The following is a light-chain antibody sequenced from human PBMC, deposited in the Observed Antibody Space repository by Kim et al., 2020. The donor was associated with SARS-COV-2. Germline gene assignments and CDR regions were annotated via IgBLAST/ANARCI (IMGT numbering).Light chain of an antibody. CDR2: DAS. CDR3: HHYSGSPLT. V-gene: IGKV3-20*01. J-gene: IGKJ4*01. Sequence: LSPGERATLSWRASPSVEKWLAREQQKPGQGPRLLIFDASNRATGIPDRFSASGSGTDFTLTITKLEPEDFAVYYCHHYSGSPLTFGGGTKVDIK. CDR1: PSVEKW.